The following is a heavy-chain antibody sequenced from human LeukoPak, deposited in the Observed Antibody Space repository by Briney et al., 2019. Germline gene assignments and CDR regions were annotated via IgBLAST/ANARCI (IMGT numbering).Heavy chain of an antibody. Sequence: PGGSLRLSCAVSGFPFSNSWMYWVRQAPGKGLEGVANINKDGGGISYVDSVKGRFIISRDNARNSLYLQMNSLRVEDTAVYFCAGGNGMDVRGKGTAVTVSS. CDR1: GFPFSNSW. CDR3: AGGNGMDV. CDR2: INKDGGGI. J-gene: IGHJ6*04. V-gene: IGHV3-7*03.